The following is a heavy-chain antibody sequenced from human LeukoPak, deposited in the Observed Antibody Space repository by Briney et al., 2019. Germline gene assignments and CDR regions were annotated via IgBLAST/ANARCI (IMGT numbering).Heavy chain of an antibody. D-gene: IGHD3-3*01. Sequence: PSETLSLTCAVYGGSFSGYYWSWIRQPPGKWLEWIGEINHSGSTNYNPSLKSRVTISVDTSKNQFSLKLSSVTAADTAVYYCAMKKIWSGYYTHNWFDPWGQGTLVTVSS. CDR2: INHSGST. V-gene: IGHV4-34*01. J-gene: IGHJ5*02. CDR1: GGSFSGYY. CDR3: AMKKIWSGYYTHNWFDP.